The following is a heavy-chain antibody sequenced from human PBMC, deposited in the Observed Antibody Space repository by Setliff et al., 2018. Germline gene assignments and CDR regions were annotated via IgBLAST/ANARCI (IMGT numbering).Heavy chain of an antibody. CDR1: GYTFTSHY. J-gene: IGHJ4*02. CDR2: INPSGGST. Sequence: ASVKVSCKASGYTFTSHYMHWVRQAPGLGLEWMGTINPSGGSTSYAQKFQGRVTMTRDTSTSTVYMELSSLRSEDTAVDYCARVDTAMASSFDYWGQGTLVTVSS. CDR3: ARVDTAMASSFDY. V-gene: IGHV1-46*01. D-gene: IGHD5-18*01.